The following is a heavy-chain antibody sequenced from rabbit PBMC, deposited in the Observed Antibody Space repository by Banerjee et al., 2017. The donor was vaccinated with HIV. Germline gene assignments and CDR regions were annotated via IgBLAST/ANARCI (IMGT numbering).Heavy chain of an antibody. CDR1: GFSFSSSYW. J-gene: IGHJ6*01. Sequence: QEQLEESGGGLVKPGGTLTLACKASGFSFSSSYWICWVRQAPGKGLEWIACIDAGRSGGTYYASWAKGRFTISKTSSTTVTLQMTSLTAADTATYFCARATNWYYGMDLWGPGTLVTVS. D-gene: IGHD1-1*01. CDR3: ARATNWYYGMDL. CDR2: IDAGRSGGT. V-gene: IGHV1S45*01.